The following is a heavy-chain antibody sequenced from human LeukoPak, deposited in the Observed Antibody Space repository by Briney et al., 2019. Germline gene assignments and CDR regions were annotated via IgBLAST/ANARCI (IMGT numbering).Heavy chain of an antibody. D-gene: IGHD1-1*01. CDR3: AKANWVSNADAVW. V-gene: IGHV3-23*01. CDR1: GFSFNNYA. J-gene: IGHJ4*02. Sequence: GGSLRLSCAASGFSFNNYAMSWVRQAPARGLEWVSSIRGGGDTFYADSVKGRFTLSRDDSRNTVYLQLNNLRVEDTAVYYCAKANWVSNADAVWWGQGTLVTVSS. CDR2: IRGGGDT.